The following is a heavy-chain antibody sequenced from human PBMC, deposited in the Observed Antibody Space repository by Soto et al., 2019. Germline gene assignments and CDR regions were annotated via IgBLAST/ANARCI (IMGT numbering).Heavy chain of an antibody. D-gene: IGHD3-3*01. CDR3: ARTPYDFWSPGQFYFAH. CDR1: GFTFSSHA. J-gene: IGHJ4*02. Sequence: GGSLRLSCVVSGFTFSSHAMSWVRQAPGKGLECVSGISGSGGTTFYADSVKGRFTISRDNSKKTLYLQMNGLRAEDTAVYYCARTPYDFWSPGQFYFAHWAREPWSPSPQ. V-gene: IGHV3-23*01. CDR2: ISGSGGTT.